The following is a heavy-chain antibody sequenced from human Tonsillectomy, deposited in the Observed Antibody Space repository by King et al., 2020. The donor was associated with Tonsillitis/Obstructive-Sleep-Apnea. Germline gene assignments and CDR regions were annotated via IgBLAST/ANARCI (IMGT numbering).Heavy chain of an antibody. CDR3: AREIFGGDSWYFDL. D-gene: IGHD2-21*02. V-gene: IGHV4-59*01. CDR2: IYFSGST. J-gene: IGHJ2*01. Sequence: QLQESGPGLVKPSETLSLTCTVSGGSISPYYWSWIRQPPGKGLEWIGYIYFSGSTNYNPSLKSRVTISVDTSKNHFSLKLTSVTAADTAVHYCAREIFGGDSWYFDLWGRGTLVTVSS. CDR1: GGSISPYY.